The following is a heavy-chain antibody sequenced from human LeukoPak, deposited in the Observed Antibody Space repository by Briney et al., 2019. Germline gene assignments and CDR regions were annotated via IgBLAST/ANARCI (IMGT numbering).Heavy chain of an antibody. Sequence: ASVKVSCKASGYTFTSYYIHWVRQAPGQGLEWVGIVYPSGGFTNYAQKFQGRVAMASDTSTSTVYMELSSLRSEDTAVYYCSRETSVTTIDAFDIWGQGTVVIVSS. CDR3: SRETSVTTIDAFDI. V-gene: IGHV1-46*01. CDR2: VYPSGGFT. J-gene: IGHJ3*02. CDR1: GYTFTSYY. D-gene: IGHD4-17*01.